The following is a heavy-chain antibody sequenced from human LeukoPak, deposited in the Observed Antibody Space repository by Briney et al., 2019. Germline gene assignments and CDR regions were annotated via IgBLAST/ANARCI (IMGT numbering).Heavy chain of an antibody. J-gene: IGHJ4*02. CDR1: GFTFSSYA. D-gene: IGHD3-22*01. V-gene: IGHV3-23*01. CDR2: ISGSGDNT. Sequence: PGRSLRLSCAASGFTFSSYAMSWVRQAPGKGLEWVSGISGSGDNTYYADSVKGRFTISRDNSKNTLYVQVNGLGTEDTAAYYCAKGSYYDSSGSFYFDYWGQGTLVTVSS. CDR3: AKGSYYDSSGSFYFDY.